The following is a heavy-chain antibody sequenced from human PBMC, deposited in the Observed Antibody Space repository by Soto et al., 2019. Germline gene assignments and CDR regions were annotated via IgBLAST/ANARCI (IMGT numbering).Heavy chain of an antibody. D-gene: IGHD2-15*01. CDR1: GYSFTSYG. J-gene: IGHJ3*02. CDR2: ISAYNGNT. CDR3: ARGLGRGAAFDI. V-gene: IGHV1-18*01. Sequence: ASGRVSYKASGYSFTSYGISWVRQAPGQGLEWMGWISAYNGNTNYAQKLQGRVTMTTDTSTSTAYMELRSLRSDDTAVYYCARGLGRGAAFDIWGQGTMVPVSS.